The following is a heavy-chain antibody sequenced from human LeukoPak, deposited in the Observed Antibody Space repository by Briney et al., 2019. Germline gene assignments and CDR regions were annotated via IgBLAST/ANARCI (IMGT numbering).Heavy chain of an antibody. Sequence: GGSLRHSCAAPGFSFSSYAMTWVRQAPGKGLEWVSYITGSASTIYYADSVKGRFTISRGNAKNALYLQMNSLRAEDTAVYYCASLTSPLNYWGQGTLVTVSS. CDR3: ASLTSPLNY. V-gene: IGHV3-48*03. CDR1: GFSFSSYA. CDR2: ITGSASTI. D-gene: IGHD2-21*02. J-gene: IGHJ4*02.